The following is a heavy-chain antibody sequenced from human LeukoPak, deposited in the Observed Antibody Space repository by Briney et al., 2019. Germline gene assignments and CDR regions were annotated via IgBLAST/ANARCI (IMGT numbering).Heavy chain of an antibody. J-gene: IGHJ6*02. CDR1: GFTFSSYA. Sequence: PGGSLRLSCTASGFTFSSYAMSWVRQAPGKGLEWVSAISGSGGSTYYADSVKGRFTISRDNAKNSLYLQMNSLRAEDTAVYYCARDSSSWYTYDYYGMDVWGQGTTVTVSS. D-gene: IGHD6-13*01. CDR2: ISGSGGST. CDR3: ARDSSSWYTYDYYGMDV. V-gene: IGHV3-23*01.